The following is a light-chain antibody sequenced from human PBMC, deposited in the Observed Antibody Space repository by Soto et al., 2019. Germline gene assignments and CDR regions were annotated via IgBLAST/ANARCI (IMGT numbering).Light chain of an antibody. J-gene: IGKJ4*01. V-gene: IGKV3-20*01. CDR2: GAS. CDR3: QQYGGSPRVS. CDR1: QTVSDNY. Sequence: EIVLTQSPGALSLSPGERATLSCRASQTVSDNYLAWYQQKPGQAPRLLIYGASTRATGIPDRFSGRGSGTDFTLPISRLEPEAFAVYYCQQYGGSPRVSFGGGTKVEIK.